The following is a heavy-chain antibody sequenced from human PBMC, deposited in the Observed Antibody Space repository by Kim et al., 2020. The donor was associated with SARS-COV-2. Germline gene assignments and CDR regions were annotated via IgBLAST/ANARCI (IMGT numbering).Heavy chain of an antibody. CDR3: AKDRPEKIAVAGQTESSYWYFDL. D-gene: IGHD6-19*01. Sequence: GGSRRLSCAASGFTFSSYAMSWVRQAPGKGLEWVSAISGSGGSTYYADSVKGRFTISRDNSKNTLYLQMNSLRAEDTAVYYCAKDRPEKIAVAGQTESSYWYFDLWGRGTLVTVSS. CDR2: ISGSGGST. J-gene: IGHJ2*01. V-gene: IGHV3-23*01. CDR1: GFTFSSYA.